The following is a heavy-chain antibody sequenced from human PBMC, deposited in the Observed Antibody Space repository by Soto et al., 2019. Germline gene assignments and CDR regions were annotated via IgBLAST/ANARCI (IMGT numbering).Heavy chain of an antibody. CDR2: SSSDGRST. CDR1: GFTFSTYW. J-gene: IGHJ4*02. V-gene: IGHV3-74*01. D-gene: IGHD6-13*01. Sequence: LGLSCAASGFTFSTYWMHWVRQAPGKGLVWVSRSSSDGRSTDHADSVKGRFTISRDNAKNTLYLQMNSLRVEDTAVYYCARETSSWSLDYWGQGMLVTVSS. CDR3: ARETSSWSLDY.